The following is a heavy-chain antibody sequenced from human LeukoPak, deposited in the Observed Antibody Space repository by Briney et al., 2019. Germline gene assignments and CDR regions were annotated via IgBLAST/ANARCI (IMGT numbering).Heavy chain of an antibody. V-gene: IGHV3-21*01. CDR1: EFSVGSNY. CDR2: ISSSSSYI. D-gene: IGHD3-22*01. J-gene: IGHJ4*02. Sequence: PGGSLRLSCAASEFSVGSNYMTWVRQAPGKGLEWVSSISSSSSYIYYADSVKGRFTISRDNAKNSLYLQMNSLRAEDTAVYYCARGQLYYDSSGFDYWGQGTLVTVSS. CDR3: ARGQLYYDSSGFDY.